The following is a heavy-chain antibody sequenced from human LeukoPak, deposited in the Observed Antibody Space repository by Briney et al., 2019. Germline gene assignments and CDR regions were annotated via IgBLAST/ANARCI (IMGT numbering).Heavy chain of an antibody. CDR1: GFPFSDHE. CDR2: ISSSGSDK. V-gene: IGHV3-48*03. J-gene: IGHJ3*02. Sequence: GGSLRLSCAASGFPFSDHEMNWVRQAPGKGLEWVSYISSSGSDKYYPDSVKGRFTISRDNAKNSLYLQMNSLRAEDTAVYYCARRASGAFAIWGQGTKVTVSS. CDR3: ARRASGAFAI.